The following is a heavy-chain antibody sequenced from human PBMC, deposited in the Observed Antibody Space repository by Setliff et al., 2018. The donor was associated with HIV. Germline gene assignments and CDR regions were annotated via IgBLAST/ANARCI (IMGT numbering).Heavy chain of an antibody. D-gene: IGHD3-10*01. J-gene: IGHJ4*02. CDR2: IYHIGST. CDR1: GDSISSTNW. V-gene: IGHV4-4*02. Sequence: SETLSLTCSVSGDSISSTNWWSWVRQPPGKGLEWIGEIYHIGSTTYNPSLKSRVTILVDKSKNQFSLKVTSVTAADTAVYYCARHTTWFSGYFDNWGQGALVTVS. CDR3: ARHTTWFSGYFDN.